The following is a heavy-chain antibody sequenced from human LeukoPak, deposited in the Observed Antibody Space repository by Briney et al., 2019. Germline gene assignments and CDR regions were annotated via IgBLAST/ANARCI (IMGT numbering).Heavy chain of an antibody. J-gene: IGHJ3*02. CDR2: IYHSGST. CDR3: ASPYSSSWYRDAFDI. V-gene: IGHV4-4*02. D-gene: IGHD6-13*01. Sequence: PSETLSLTCAVSGGSISSSNWWSWVRQPPGKGLEWIGEIYHSGSTNYNPSLKSRVTISVDKSKNQCSLKLSSVTAADTAVYYCASPYSSSWYRDAFDIWGQGTMVTVSS. CDR1: GGSISSSNW.